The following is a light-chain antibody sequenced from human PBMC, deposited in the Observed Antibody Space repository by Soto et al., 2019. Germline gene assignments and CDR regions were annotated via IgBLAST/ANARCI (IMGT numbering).Light chain of an antibody. CDR1: SSNIGAGYD. J-gene: IGLJ2*01. V-gene: IGLV1-40*01. CDR3: QSYDSSLSGSV. Sequence: QSVLTQPPSVSGAPGQRVTISCTGSSSNIGAGYDVHWYQQLPGTPPKLLIYSNNNRPSGVPDRFSGSKSGTSASLAITGLQAEDEADYYCQSYDSSLSGSVFGGGTKLTVL. CDR2: SNN.